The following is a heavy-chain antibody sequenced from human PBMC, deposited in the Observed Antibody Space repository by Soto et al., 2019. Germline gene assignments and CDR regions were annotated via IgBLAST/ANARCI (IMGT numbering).Heavy chain of an antibody. CDR2: IIPIFNST. CDR1: GSRFSNYF. CDR3: AREGRGRKAGYNGLVSLGY. V-gene: IGHV1-69*06. D-gene: IGHD2-2*02. J-gene: IGHJ4*02. Sequence: SVNVSCKVSGSRFSNYFISWVRQAPGHGLEWLGRIIPIFNSTKYAQNFQGRVTITADKSTSTASLELSSLRSDDTAVYFCAREGRGRKAGYNGLVSLGYWGQGTLVTVSS.